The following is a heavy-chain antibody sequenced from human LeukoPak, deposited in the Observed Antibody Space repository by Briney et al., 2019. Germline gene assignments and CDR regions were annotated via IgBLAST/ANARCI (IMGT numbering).Heavy chain of an antibody. CDR3: ARGYYGSGSYYPNWFDP. V-gene: IGHV4-31*03. D-gene: IGHD3-10*01. J-gene: IGHJ5*02. CDR2: IYYSGST. Sequence: SETLSLTCTVSGGSISSGGYYWSWIRQHPGKGLEWIGYIYYSGSTYYNPSLKSRLTISVDTSENQFSLKLSSVTAADTAVYYCARGYYGSGSYYPNWFDPWGQGTLVTVSS. CDR1: GGSISSGGYY.